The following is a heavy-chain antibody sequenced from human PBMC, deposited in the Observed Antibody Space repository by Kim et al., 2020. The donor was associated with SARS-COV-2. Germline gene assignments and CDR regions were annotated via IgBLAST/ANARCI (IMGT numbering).Heavy chain of an antibody. CDR2: IYYSGST. Sequence: SETLSLTCTVSGGSISSYYWSWIRQPPGKGLEWIGYIYYSGSTNYNPSLKSRVTISVDTSKNQFSLKLSSVTAADTAVYYCARASFTIIEGGYPYYYYGMDVWGQGTTVTVSS. CDR3: ARASFTIIEGGYPYYYYGMDV. J-gene: IGHJ6*02. D-gene: IGHD3-10*01. CDR1: GGSISSYY. V-gene: IGHV4-59*13.